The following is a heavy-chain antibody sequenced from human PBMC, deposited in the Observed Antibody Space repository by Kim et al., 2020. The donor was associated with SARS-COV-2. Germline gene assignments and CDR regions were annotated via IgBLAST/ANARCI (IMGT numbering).Heavy chain of an antibody. J-gene: IGHJ6*02. D-gene: IGHD3-3*01. CDR1: GFTFSNYA. CDR2: IWYDGSNK. Sequence: GGSLRLSCAASGFTFSNYAFHWVRQGPGKGLEWVASIWYDGSNKHYADSVKGRLTISRDNDKNTLNLQMNSLSAEDTAVYYCARDGFDFWSGSGFYYYYGLDVWGQGTTVTVSS. CDR3: ARDGFDFWSGSGFYYYYGLDV. V-gene: IGHV3-33*01.